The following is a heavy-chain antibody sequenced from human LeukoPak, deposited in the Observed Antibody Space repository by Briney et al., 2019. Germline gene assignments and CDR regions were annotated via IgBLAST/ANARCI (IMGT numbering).Heavy chain of an antibody. V-gene: IGHV3-48*01. Sequence: GGSLRLSCAASGFTFSSYSMNWVRQAPGKGLEWVSYISSSSSTIYYADSVKGRFTISRDNAKNSLYLQMNSLRAEDTAVYYCARDWPFGVGATFDYWGQGTLVTVSS. D-gene: IGHD1-26*01. CDR1: GFTFSSYS. J-gene: IGHJ4*02. CDR3: ARDWPFGVGATFDY. CDR2: ISSSSSTI.